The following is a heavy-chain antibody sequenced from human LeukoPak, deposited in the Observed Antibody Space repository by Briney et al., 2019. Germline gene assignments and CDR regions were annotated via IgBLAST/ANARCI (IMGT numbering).Heavy chain of an antibody. CDR3: ARSPLILHRSKKYGMDV. CDR1: GGSFSGYY. Sequence: KPSETLSLTCAVYGGSFSGYYWSWIRQPPGKGLEWIGEINHSGSTNYNPSLKSRVTISVDTSKNQFSLKLSSVTAADTAVYYCARSPLILHRSKKYGMDVWGQGTTVTVSS. CDR2: INHSGST. J-gene: IGHJ6*02. D-gene: IGHD2/OR15-2a*01. V-gene: IGHV4-34*01.